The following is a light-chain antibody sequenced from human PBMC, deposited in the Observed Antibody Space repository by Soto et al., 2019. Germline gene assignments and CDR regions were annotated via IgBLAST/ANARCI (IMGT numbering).Light chain of an antibody. CDR1: QSISSW. CDR3: LQHNSYPRT. Sequence: GDRVTITCRASQSISSWLAWYQQKPGKAPKLLIYDASSLQTGVPSRFSGSGSGTDFSLTISSLQPEDSATYFCLQHNSYPRTFGQGTKVDIK. CDR2: DAS. J-gene: IGKJ1*01. V-gene: IGKV1-5*01.